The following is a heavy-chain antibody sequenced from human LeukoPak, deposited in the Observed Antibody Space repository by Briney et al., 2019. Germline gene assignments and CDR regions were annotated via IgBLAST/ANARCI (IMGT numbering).Heavy chain of an antibody. D-gene: IGHD2-2*01. V-gene: IGHV3-15*01. CDR1: GFTFSNAW. Sequence: PGGSLRLSCAASGFTFSNAWMSWVRQAPGKGLEWVGRIKSKTGGGTTDYAAPVKGRFTISRDDSKNTLYLQMNSLKTEDTAVYYCSTRVTPAAIDYYMDVWGKGTTVTVSS. CDR3: STRVTPAAIDYYMDV. CDR2: IKSKTGGGTT. J-gene: IGHJ6*03.